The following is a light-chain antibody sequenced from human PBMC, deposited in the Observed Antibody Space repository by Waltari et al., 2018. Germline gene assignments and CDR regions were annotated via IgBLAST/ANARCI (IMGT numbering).Light chain of an antibody. Sequence: QSALTQPASVSGSPGQSITISCTGTSNDGGGYKYVSWYQQHPGKAPKVLIYDVNNRPSGIYKRFSGSKAGNTTSLTISGLQAENETNYICSSYTSSTSVIFGGGTKVTVL. J-gene: IGLJ2*01. CDR1: SNDGGGYKY. CDR3: SSYTSSTSVI. V-gene: IGLV2-14*03. CDR2: DVN.